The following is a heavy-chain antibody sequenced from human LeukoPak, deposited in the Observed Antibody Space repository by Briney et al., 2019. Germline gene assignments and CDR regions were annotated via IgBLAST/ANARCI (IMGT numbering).Heavy chain of an antibody. Sequence: KRGESLKISCKGSGYTFTIYWIAWVRHMPGRGLEWMGFIYPGDSDIRYSPSSQGQVTISADKSINTAYLQWSSLKASDTAMYYCARHPDENKRYCSGSTCYDAFDIWGQGTTVTVSS. CDR2: IYPGDSDI. CDR1: GYTFTIYW. J-gene: IGHJ3*02. V-gene: IGHV5-51*01. D-gene: IGHD2-15*01. CDR3: ARHPDENKRYCSGSTCYDAFDI.